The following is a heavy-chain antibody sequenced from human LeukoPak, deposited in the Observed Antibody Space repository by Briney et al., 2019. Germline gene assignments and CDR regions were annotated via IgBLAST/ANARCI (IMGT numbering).Heavy chain of an antibody. Sequence: ASVKVSCKPSGYTFTGYYMRWVRHAPGQGLEWMGWIIANSGGTSYAQKFQGRVTMTRDTSISTAYMELSRLRSDDTAVYYCARGPHGRIYDILTGFDYWGQGTLVTVSS. CDR3: ARGPHGRIYDILTGFDY. V-gene: IGHV1-2*02. J-gene: IGHJ4*02. CDR2: IIANSGGT. CDR1: GYTFTGYY. D-gene: IGHD3-9*01.